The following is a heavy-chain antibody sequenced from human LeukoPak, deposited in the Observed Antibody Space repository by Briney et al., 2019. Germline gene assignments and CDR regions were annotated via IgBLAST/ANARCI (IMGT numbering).Heavy chain of an antibody. J-gene: IGHJ4*02. D-gene: IGHD3-10*01. CDR3: ARGSMVRGVMDY. CDR2: IYYSGST. CDR1: GGSISSYY. Sequence: PSETLSLTCTVSGGSISSYYWSWIRQPPGKGLEWIGYIYYSGSTYYNPSLKSRVTISIDTSKNQFSLKLSSVTAADTAVYYCARGSMVRGVMDYWGQGTLVTVSS. V-gene: IGHV4-59*12.